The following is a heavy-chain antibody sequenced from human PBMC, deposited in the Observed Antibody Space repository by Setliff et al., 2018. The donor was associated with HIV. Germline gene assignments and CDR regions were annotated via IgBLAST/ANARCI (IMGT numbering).Heavy chain of an antibody. CDR2: VIPIFGPA. V-gene: IGHV1-69*05. D-gene: IGHD3-10*01. CDR1: GDTFNSYA. Sequence: SVKVSCKASGDTFNSYAISWVRQAPGQGLEWMGGVIPIFGPANYAQKFQGRVTITTDESTSTVYMELPSLRSEDTAVYYCAREGLWFGDRGYYMDVWGTGTAVTVSS. CDR3: AREGLWFGDRGYYMDV. J-gene: IGHJ6*03.